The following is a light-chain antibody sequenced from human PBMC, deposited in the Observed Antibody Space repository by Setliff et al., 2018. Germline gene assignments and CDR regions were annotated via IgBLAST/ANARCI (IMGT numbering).Light chain of an antibody. CDR3: AAWDDGLAGWV. CDR1: SSGVGSNV. CDR2: ANE. V-gene: IGLV1-44*01. J-gene: IGLJ3*02. Sequence: QSVLTQPPSASGTPGQRVTISCSGSSSGVGSNVVNWYQQLPGTAPKLLIFANEHRPSGVPDRFSASTSGTSASLVISGLQPEDEADYYCAAWDDGLAGWVFGGGTKVTVL.